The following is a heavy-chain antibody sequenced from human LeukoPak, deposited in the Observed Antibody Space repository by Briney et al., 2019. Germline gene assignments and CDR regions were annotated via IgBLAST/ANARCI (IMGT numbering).Heavy chain of an antibody. CDR3: ARDRPHYYDSSGYWPDY. D-gene: IGHD3-22*01. CDR2: ISAYNGNT. Sequence: ASVKVSCKASGYTFTSYGISWVRQAPGQGLEWMGWISAYNGNTNYAQKLQGRVTMTTDTSTSTAYMELRSLRSDDTAVYCCARDRPHYYDSSGYWPDYWGQGTLVTVSS. CDR1: GYTFTSYG. V-gene: IGHV1-18*01. J-gene: IGHJ4*02.